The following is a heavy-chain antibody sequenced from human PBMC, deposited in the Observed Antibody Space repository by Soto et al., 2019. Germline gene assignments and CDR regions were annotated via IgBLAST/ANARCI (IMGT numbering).Heavy chain of an antibody. CDR3: AGTSSLQWYYMDV. V-gene: IGHV6-1*01. D-gene: IGHD1-7*01. Sequence: QVQLQQSGPGLVKPSQTLSLTCAISGDSVSSNSAAWNWIRQSPSGGLEWLGRTYYRSRWYNDYAVSVRSRITNNPDTSKNQFALHLNAVPPEDTAVYYCAGTSSLQWYYMDVWGKGTTVTVSS. J-gene: IGHJ6*03. CDR1: GDSVSSNSAA. CDR2: TYYRSRWYN.